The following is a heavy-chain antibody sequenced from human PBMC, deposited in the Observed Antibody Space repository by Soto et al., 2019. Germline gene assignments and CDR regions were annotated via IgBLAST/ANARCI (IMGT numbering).Heavy chain of an antibody. V-gene: IGHV1-69*12. J-gene: IGHJ4*02. CDR1: GGTFSSYA. CDR3: ARYQSIPNGGKTYFDY. D-gene: IGHD2-2*01. CDR2: IIPLFGTA. Sequence: QVQLVQSGAEVKKPGSSVKVSCKASGGTFSSYAISWVRQAPGQGLEWMGGIIPLFGTANHAQKFPGRVTITAYDSPSTAYLELSTLRSQDTAVYYCARYQSIPNGGKTYFDYWGQGTLVTVSS.